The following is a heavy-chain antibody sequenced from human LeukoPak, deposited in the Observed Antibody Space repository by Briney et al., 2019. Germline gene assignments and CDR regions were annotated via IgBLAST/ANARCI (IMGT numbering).Heavy chain of an antibody. V-gene: IGHV3-74*01. Sequence: GGSLRLSCAASGFTFSSYWMHWVRQAPGKGLVWVSRINSDGSSTSYADSVKGRFTISRDNAKNTLYLQMNSLRAEDTAVYYCARAMYSSSWYVVYWGQGTLVTVSS. CDR2: INSDGSST. CDR1: GFTFSSYW. D-gene: IGHD6-13*01. CDR3: ARAMYSSSWYVVY. J-gene: IGHJ4*02.